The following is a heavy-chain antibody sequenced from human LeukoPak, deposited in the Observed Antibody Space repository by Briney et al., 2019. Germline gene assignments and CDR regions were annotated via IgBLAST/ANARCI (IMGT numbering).Heavy chain of an antibody. J-gene: IGHJ3*02. Sequence: GGSLRLSCAASGFIFSNYGMHWVRQAPGKGLEWVAFIRYDGSNQYYADSVKGRFTISRDNSKNTLYLQMNSLRAEDTAVYYCATDSGVGMATTFSILDMWGQGTMVTVSS. CDR2: IRYDGSNQ. D-gene: IGHD5-24*01. CDR3: ATDSGVGMATTFSILDM. V-gene: IGHV3-30*02. CDR1: GFIFSNYG.